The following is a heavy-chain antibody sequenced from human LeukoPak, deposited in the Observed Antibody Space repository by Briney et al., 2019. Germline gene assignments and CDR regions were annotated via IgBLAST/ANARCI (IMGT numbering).Heavy chain of an antibody. Sequence: GGSLRLSCAASGFTFSSYAMSWVRQAPGKGLEWVSAINGSGGSTYYADSVKGRFTISRDNSKNTLYLQMNSLRAEDTAVYYCAKAPLGGSGGYWGQGTLVTVSS. V-gene: IGHV3-23*01. CDR3: AKAPLGGSGGY. D-gene: IGHD3-10*01. CDR2: INGSGGST. CDR1: GFTFSSYA. J-gene: IGHJ4*02.